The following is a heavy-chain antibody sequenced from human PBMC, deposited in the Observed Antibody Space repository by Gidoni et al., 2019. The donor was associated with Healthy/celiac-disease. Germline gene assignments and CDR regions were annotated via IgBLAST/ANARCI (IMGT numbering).Heavy chain of an antibody. V-gene: IGHV3-9*01. D-gene: IGHD1-26*01. Sequence: EVQLVESGGGLVQPGRSLRLSCAASGFTFDDYAMHWVRQAPGKGLEWVSGISWNSGSIGYADSVKGRFTISRDNAKNSLYLQMNSLRAEDTALYYCAKGSGSYYTGSDYWGQGTLVTVSS. CDR3: AKGSGSYYTGSDY. CDR2: ISWNSGSI. J-gene: IGHJ4*02. CDR1: GFTFDDYA.